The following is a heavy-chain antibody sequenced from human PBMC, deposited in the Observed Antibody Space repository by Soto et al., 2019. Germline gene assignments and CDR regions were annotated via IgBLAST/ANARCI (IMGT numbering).Heavy chain of an antibody. D-gene: IGHD1-1*01. CDR1: VGSISNRNYY. CDR2: IYYDGST. CDR3: ASLQVPGKFSY. Sequence: PSETLSLTCSFSVGSISNRNYYWAGVRQPPWKGLEWIGNIYYDGSTYYRPSFRGRLTISVDTSKNHFSLKLGSLTAADTAIYYCASLQVPGKFSYCGQGTLLTVS. V-gene: IGHV4-39*02. J-gene: IGHJ4*02.